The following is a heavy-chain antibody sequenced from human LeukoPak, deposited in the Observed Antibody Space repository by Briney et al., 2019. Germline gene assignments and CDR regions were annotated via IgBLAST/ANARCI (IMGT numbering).Heavy chain of an antibody. CDR2: IYHSGST. V-gene: IGHV4-38-2*01. Sequence: PSETLSLTCAVSGDSISSGYYWGWIRQPPGKGLEWIGSIYHSGSTYYNPSLKSRVTISVDTSKNQFSLKLSSVTAADTAVYYCARQFPEIDYWGQGTLVTVPS. CDR1: GDSISSGYY. CDR3: ARQFPEIDY. J-gene: IGHJ4*02. D-gene: IGHD5-24*01.